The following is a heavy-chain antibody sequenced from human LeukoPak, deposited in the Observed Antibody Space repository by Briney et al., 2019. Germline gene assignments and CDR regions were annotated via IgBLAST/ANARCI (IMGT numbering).Heavy chain of an antibody. CDR1: GGSFSGYY. Sequence: SETLSPTCAVYGGSFSGYYWSWIRQPPGKGLEWIGEINHSGSTNYNPSLKSRVTISVDTSKNQFSLKLSSVTAADTAVYYCARGHGYSSGWYEPYYYGMDVWGQGTTVTVSS. D-gene: IGHD6-19*01. CDR3: ARGHGYSSGWYEPYYYGMDV. J-gene: IGHJ6*02. V-gene: IGHV4-34*01. CDR2: INHSGST.